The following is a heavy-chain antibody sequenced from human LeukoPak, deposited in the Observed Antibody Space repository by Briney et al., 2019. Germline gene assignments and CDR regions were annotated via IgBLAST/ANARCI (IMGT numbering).Heavy chain of an antibody. J-gene: IGHJ4*02. Sequence: SQTLSLTCTVSGGSISSGDYYWSWIRQPPGKGLEWIGYIYYSGSTYYNPSLKSRVTISVDTSKNQFSLKLSSVTAADTAVYHCARGEGYSSSWYLDYWGQGTLVTVSS. CDR3: ARGEGYSSSWYLDY. CDR1: GGSISSGDYY. CDR2: IYYSGST. V-gene: IGHV4-30-4*01. D-gene: IGHD6-13*01.